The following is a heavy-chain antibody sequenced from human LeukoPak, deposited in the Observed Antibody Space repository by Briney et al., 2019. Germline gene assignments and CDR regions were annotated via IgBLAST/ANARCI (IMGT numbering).Heavy chain of an antibody. D-gene: IGHD3-3*01. CDR3: AKDFYDFWSGFDY. Sequence: GGSLRLSCTASGFTFNSDAMNWVRQAPGKGLEWVATISGSGGSTYYTDSVKGRFTISRDNFKYMVFLQMNSLKAEDTAIYYCAKDFYDFWSGFDYWGQGTLVTVSS. J-gene: IGHJ4*02. CDR2: ISGSGGST. V-gene: IGHV3-23*01. CDR1: GFTFNSDA.